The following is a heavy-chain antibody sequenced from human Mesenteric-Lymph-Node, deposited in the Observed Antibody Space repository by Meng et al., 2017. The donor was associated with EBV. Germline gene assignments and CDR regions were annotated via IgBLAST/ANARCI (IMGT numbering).Heavy chain of an antibody. CDR2: IFHTGST. CDR3: ATVGDYGDYVGLDN. J-gene: IGHJ4*02. V-gene: IGHV4-4*03. D-gene: IGHD4-17*01. CDR1: GGSISSTKW. Sequence: LQEPGPGGVKPPGTLSPPCAVSGGSISSTKWWGWVRQPPGKGLEWIGEIFHTGSTNYNPSLKSRLTMSVDKSKNQLSLKLTSVTAADTAVYYCATVGDYGDYVGLDNWGQGTLVTASS.